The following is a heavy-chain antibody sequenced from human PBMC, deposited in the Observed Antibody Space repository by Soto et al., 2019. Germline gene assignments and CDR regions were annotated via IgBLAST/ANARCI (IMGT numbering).Heavy chain of an antibody. Sequence: GGSLRLSCAASGFTFSGSAMHWVRQASGKGLEWVGRIRSKANSYATAYAASVKGRFTISRDDSKNTAYLQMNSLKTEDTAVYYCTSLLSIAAAGIPGIAVAGPSGMDVWGQGTTVTVSS. CDR3: TSLLSIAAAGIPGIAVAGPSGMDV. J-gene: IGHJ6*02. D-gene: IGHD6-13*01. CDR2: IRSKANSYAT. V-gene: IGHV3-73*01. CDR1: GFTFSGSA.